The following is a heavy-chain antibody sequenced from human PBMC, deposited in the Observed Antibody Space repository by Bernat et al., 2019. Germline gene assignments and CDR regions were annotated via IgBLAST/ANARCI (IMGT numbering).Heavy chain of an antibody. J-gene: IGHJ4*02. CDR3: ATRELDGDYEPLDY. V-gene: IGHV2-70*15. CDR2: IDWDNDK. CDR1: GFSLSTTGMC. D-gene: IGHD4-17*01. Sequence: QVTLRESGPALVKPTQTLTLTCTFSGFSLSTTGMCVSWIRQPPGKALEWLARIDWDNDKYYSTSLKTRLTISKDTSKNQVVLTMTDMDPVDTATYYCATRELDGDYEPLDYWGQGTLVTVSS.